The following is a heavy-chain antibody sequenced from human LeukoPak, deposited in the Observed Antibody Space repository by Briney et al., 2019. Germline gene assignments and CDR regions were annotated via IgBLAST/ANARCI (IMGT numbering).Heavy chain of an antibody. V-gene: IGHV3-11*03. CDR1: GFTFSDYY. CDR3: ASVGSRGY. CDR2: ISVSSTYI. J-gene: IGHJ4*02. D-gene: IGHD3-22*01. Sequence: GGSLRLSCAASGFTFSDYYMSWIRQPPGKGLECVSYISVSSTYINYADSVKGRFTISRDNAKNSLSLQMNSLRAEDTAVYYCASVGSRGYWGQGTLVTVSS.